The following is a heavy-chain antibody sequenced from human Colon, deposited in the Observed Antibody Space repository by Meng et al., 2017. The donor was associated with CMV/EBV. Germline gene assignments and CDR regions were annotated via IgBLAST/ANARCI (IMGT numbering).Heavy chain of an antibody. CDR3: ATGKAVAGKSYYYYGMDV. J-gene: IGHJ6*02. D-gene: IGHD6-19*01. CDR1: GFIFSDYW. Sequence: GESLRLSCAASGFIFSDYWMSWVRQTPGKGLEWVANINPGGGEKYYVDSVKGRFTISRDNSKNSLYLQMNSLRAEDTAVYYCATGKAVAGKSYYYYGMDVWGQGTTVTVSS. CDR2: INPGGGEK. V-gene: IGHV3-7*01.